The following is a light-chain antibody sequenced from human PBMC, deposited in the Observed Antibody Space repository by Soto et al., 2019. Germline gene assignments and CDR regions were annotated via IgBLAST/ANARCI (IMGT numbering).Light chain of an antibody. J-gene: IGLJ1*01. CDR2: DVS. Sequence: QSALTQPRSVSGSPGQSVTISCTGTSSDVGGYHYVSWYQQHPGKAPKLMIYDVSKRPSGVPDRFSGSKSGNTASLTISGLQAEDEADYYCCSYAGSYKGYVVGTGTKLTVL. CDR3: CSYAGSYKGYV. CDR1: SSDVGGYHY. V-gene: IGLV2-11*01.